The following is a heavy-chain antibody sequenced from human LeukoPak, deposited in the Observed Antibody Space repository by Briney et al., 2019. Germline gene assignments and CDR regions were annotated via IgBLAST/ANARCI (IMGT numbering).Heavy chain of an antibody. J-gene: IGHJ4*02. CDR1: GFTFSSYA. Sequence: PGGSLRLSCAASGFTFSSYAMHWVRQAPGKGLEWVAVISYDGSNKYYADSVKGRFTISRDNAKNTLYLQMNSLRAEDTAVYYCARGGHYYDSSGDYWGQGTLVTVSS. CDR3: ARGGHYYDSSGDY. CDR2: ISYDGSNK. D-gene: IGHD3-22*01. V-gene: IGHV3-30*04.